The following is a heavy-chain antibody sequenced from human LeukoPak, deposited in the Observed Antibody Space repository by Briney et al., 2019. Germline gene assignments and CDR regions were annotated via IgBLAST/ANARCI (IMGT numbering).Heavy chain of an antibody. Sequence: SETLSLTCTVSGGSISSSSYYWGWIRQPPGKGLEWIGSIYYSGSTYYNPSPKSRVTISVDTSKNQFSLKLSSVTAADTAVYYCARRRPYCSGGSCYDNRFDPWGQGTLVTVSS. CDR2: IYYSGST. CDR1: GGSISSSSYY. J-gene: IGHJ5*02. V-gene: IGHV4-39*01. CDR3: ARRRPYCSGGSCYDNRFDP. D-gene: IGHD2-15*01.